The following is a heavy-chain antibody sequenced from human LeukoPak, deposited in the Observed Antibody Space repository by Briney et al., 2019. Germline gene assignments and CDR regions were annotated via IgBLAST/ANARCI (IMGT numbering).Heavy chain of an antibody. CDR1: GFTFSSYW. D-gene: IGHD6-13*01. Sequence: GGSLRLSCLASGFTFSSYWMTWVRQAPGKGLEWVATIKQDGSEKYYVDSVKGRITISRDNAKNSLYLQMNSLRVEETAVYYCARGPSSWHVVSFEWFDSWGQGTPVTVSS. V-gene: IGHV3-7*04. CDR2: IKQDGSEK. CDR3: ARGPSSWHVVSFEWFDS. J-gene: IGHJ5*01.